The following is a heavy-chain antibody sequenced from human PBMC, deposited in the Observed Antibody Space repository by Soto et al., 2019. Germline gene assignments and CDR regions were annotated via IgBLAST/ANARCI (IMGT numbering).Heavy chain of an antibody. CDR1: GGSISSSSYY. Sequence: QLQLQESGPGLVKPSETLSLTCTVSGGSISSSSYYWGWIRQPPGKGLEWIGTIYYSVSTYYNPSLKSRVTISGDTCKNPFSQKLSSVSAADTAVYYCAKRAYKSGWADYSGQGTLVTVSS. V-gene: IGHV4-39*01. D-gene: IGHD6-19*01. CDR3: AKRAYKSGWADY. J-gene: IGHJ4*02. CDR2: IYYSVST.